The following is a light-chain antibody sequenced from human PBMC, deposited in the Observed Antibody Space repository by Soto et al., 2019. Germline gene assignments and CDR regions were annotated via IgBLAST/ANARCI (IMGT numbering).Light chain of an antibody. V-gene: IGLV2-14*01. J-gene: IGLJ1*01. CDR1: SSDFGGYNY. CDR3: SSYTSSSTLA. CDR2: EVS. Sequence: QSALTQPASVSGSPGQSITISCTGTSSDFGGYNYVSWYQQHPGKAPKLMIYEVSNRPSGVSNRFSGSKSGNTASLTISGLQAEDEADYYCSSYTSSSTLAFGTETKLTVL.